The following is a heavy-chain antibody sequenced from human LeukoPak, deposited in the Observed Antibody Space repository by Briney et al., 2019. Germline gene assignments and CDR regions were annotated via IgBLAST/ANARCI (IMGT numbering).Heavy chain of an antibody. Sequence: GGSLRLSCAASGFTFSSYAMHWVRQAPGKGLEWVAVISYDGSNKYYADSVKGRFTISRDNSKNTLYLQMNSLRAEDTAVYYCAREDLEYFDYWGQGTLVTVSS. J-gene: IGHJ4*02. CDR3: AREDLEYFDY. CDR2: ISYDGSNK. CDR1: GFTFSSYA. D-gene: IGHD1-1*01. V-gene: IGHV3-30-3*01.